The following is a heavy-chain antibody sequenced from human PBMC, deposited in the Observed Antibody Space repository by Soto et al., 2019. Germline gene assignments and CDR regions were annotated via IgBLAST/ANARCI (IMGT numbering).Heavy chain of an antibody. CDR3: ARDNPPGIAAAGTARKGLDY. Sequence: PSETLSLTCTVSGGSISSGGYYWSWIRQHPGKGLEWIGYIYYSGSTYYNPSLKSRVTISVDTSKNQFSLKLSSVTAADTAVYYCARDNPPGIAAAGTARKGLDYWGQGTLVTVSS. CDR1: GGSISSGGYY. D-gene: IGHD6-13*01. CDR2: IYYSGST. V-gene: IGHV4-31*03. J-gene: IGHJ4*02.